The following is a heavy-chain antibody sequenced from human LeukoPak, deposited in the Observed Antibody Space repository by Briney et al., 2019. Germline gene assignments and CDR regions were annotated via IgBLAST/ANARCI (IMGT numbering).Heavy chain of an antibody. D-gene: IGHD6-19*01. CDR3: AREVIAVAGTAFDI. J-gene: IGHJ3*02. Sequence: ASVKVSCKASGYTFTSYAMNWVRQAPGQGLEWMGWINTNTGNPTYAQGFTGRFVLSLDTSVSTAYLQISSLKAEDTAVYYCAREVIAVAGTAFDIWGQGTMVTVSS. CDR2: INTNTGNP. CDR1: GYTFTSYA. V-gene: IGHV7-4-1*02.